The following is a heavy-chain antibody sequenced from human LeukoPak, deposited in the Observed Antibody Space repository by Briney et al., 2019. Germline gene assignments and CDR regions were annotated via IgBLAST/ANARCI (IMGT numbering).Heavy chain of an antibody. CDR2: INHSGST. Sequence: SETLSLTCAVYGGSFSGYYWSWIRQPPGKGLEWIREINHSGSTNYNPSLKSRVTISVDTSKNQFSLKLSSVTAADTAVYYRARGPVGATDYDAFDIWGQGTMVTVSS. V-gene: IGHV4-34*01. J-gene: IGHJ3*02. CDR3: ARGPVGATDYDAFDI. CDR1: GGSFSGYY. D-gene: IGHD1-26*01.